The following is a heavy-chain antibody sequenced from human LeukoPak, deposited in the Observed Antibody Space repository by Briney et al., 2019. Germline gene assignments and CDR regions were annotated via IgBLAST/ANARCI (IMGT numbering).Heavy chain of an antibody. CDR3: AQRIAAAGTGFDY. CDR2: IIPIFGTA. D-gene: IGHD6-13*01. V-gene: IGHV1-69*13. J-gene: IGHJ4*02. CDR1: GGTFSSYA. Sequence: ASVKVSYKASGGTFSSYAISWVRQAPGQGLEWMGGIIPIFGTANYAQKFQGRVTITADESTSTAYMELSSLRSEDTAVYYCAQRIAAAGTGFDYWGQGTLVTVSS.